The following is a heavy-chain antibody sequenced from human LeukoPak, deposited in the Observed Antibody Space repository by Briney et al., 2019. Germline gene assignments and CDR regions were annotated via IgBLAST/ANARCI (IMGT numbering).Heavy chain of an antibody. V-gene: IGHV3-11*06. CDR3: ARVHELLAASDI. CDR2: ISSSRAYT. J-gene: IGHJ3*02. CDR1: GFTFSDYY. D-gene: IGHD1-26*01. Sequence: GGSLRLSCAASGFTFSDYYMSWIRQAPGKGPEWVSDISSSRAYTSYADSVKGRFTISRDNAKNSLYLQMNSLRAEDTAVYYCARVHELLAASDIWGQGTMVTVSS.